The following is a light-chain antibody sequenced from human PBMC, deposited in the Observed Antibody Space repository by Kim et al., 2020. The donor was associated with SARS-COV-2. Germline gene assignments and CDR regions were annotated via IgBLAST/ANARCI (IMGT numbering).Light chain of an antibody. J-gene: IGKJ1*01. V-gene: IGKV1-NL1*01. Sequence: ATVGDEVAITCRASKVISNSLAWYQQKPGKAPKLLLYAASRLESGVPSRFSGSGSGTDYTLTISSLQPEDFATYYCQQYYSTLWTFGQGTKVDIK. CDR1: KVISNS. CDR3: QQYYSTLWT. CDR2: AAS.